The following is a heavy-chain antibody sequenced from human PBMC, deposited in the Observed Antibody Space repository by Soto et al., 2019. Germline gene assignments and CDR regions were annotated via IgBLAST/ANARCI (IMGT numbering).Heavy chain of an antibody. CDR2: ISSSSSYI. J-gene: IGHJ4*02. CDR1: GFTLRSYS. V-gene: IGHV3-21*01. CDR3: ARDGVVIGDPYYFDY. D-gene: IGHD3-3*01. Sequence: PGGSLRLSCAASGFTLRSYSMNWVRQAPGKGLEWVSSISSSSSYIYYADSVKGRFTISRDNAKNSLYLQMNSLRAEDTAVYYCARDGVVIGDPYYFDYWGQGTLVTVSS.